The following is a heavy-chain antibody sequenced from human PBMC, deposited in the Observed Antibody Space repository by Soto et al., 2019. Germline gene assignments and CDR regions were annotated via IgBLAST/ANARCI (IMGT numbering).Heavy chain of an antibody. Sequence: GGSLRLSCAASGFTFSSYWMHWVRQAPGKGLVWVSLINSDGDYTNYADSVKGRFTISRDNAKNTLFLQLNSLRAEDTAVYYCARERSDQAVTISRFDYWGQGTLVTVSS. CDR2: INSDGDYT. J-gene: IGHJ4*02. D-gene: IGHD4-17*01. V-gene: IGHV3-74*01. CDR1: GFTFSSYW. CDR3: ARERSDQAVTISRFDY.